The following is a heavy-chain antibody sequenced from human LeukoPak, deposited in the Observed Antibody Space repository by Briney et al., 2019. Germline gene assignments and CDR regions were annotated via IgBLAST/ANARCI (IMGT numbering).Heavy chain of an antibody. CDR1: GGSISSYY. J-gene: IGHJ3*02. D-gene: IGHD4-17*01. CDR3: ARDPINEYGGYFVDDAFDI. Sequence: SETLSLTCTVSGGSISSYYWSWIRQPAGKGLEWIGRIYTSGSTNYNPSLKSRVTMSVDTSKNQFSLKLSSVTAADTAVYYCARDPINEYGGYFVDDAFDIWGQGTMVTVSS. CDR2: IYTSGST. V-gene: IGHV4-4*07.